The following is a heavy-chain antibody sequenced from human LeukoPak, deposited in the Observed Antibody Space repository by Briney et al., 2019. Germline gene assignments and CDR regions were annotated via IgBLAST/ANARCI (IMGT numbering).Heavy chain of an antibody. J-gene: IGHJ4*02. CDR1: GYTFTSYG. Sequence: ASVKVSCKASGYTFTSYGINWVRQAPGQGLEWMGWISAYNDNTNYVQELQGRVTMTTDTSTSTAYMELRSLRSDDTAVYYCARAISRDGYNDPFDYWGQGSLVTVSS. CDR3: ARAISRDGYNDPFDY. CDR2: ISAYNDNT. D-gene: IGHD5-24*01. V-gene: IGHV1-18*01.